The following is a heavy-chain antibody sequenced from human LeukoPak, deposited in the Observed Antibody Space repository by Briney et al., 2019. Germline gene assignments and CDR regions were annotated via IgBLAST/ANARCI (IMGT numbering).Heavy chain of an antibody. CDR2: IKQDGSEK. CDR3: ARVPLVAAPDY. CDR1: GFTFSNYS. J-gene: IGHJ4*02. D-gene: IGHD2-15*01. V-gene: IGHV3-7*05. Sequence: PGGSLRLSCAASGFTFSNYSMTWVRQAPGKGLEWVANIKQDGSEKYYVDSVKGRFTISRDNAKNSLSLQMNSLRAGDTAVYYCARVPLVAAPDYWGRGTLVTVSS.